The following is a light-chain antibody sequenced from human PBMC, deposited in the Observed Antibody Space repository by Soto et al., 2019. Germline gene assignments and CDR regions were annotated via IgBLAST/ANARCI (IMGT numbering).Light chain of an antibody. CDR1: KLGNKY. Sequence: SYELTQPPSVSVSPGQTASITCSGDKLGNKYTCWYQQKPGQSPVVVIYQDNKRPSGIPERFSGSNSGNTATLTISGTQAMDEDDYYCQAWDSSFAVVFGGGTKLTVL. CDR2: QDN. J-gene: IGLJ3*02. CDR3: QAWDSSFAVV. V-gene: IGLV3-1*01.